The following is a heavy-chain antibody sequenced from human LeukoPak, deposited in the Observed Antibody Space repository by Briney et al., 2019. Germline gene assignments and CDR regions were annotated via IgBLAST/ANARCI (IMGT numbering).Heavy chain of an antibody. CDR1: GFTFSSYG. CDR2: IWYDGSNK. V-gene: IGHV3-33*06. J-gene: IGHJ4*02. Sequence: PGRSLRLSCAASGFTFSSYGMHWVRQAPGKGLEWVAVIWYDGSNKYYADSVKGRFTISRDNSKNTLYLQMNSLRAEDTAVYYCAKGMNSLLWFGELWSPFDYWGQGTLVTVSS. D-gene: IGHD3-10*01. CDR3: AKGMNSLLWFGELWSPFDY.